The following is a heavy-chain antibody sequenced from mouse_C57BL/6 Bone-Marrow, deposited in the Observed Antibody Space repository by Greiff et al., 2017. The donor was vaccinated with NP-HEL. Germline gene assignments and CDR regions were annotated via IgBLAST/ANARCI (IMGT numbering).Heavy chain of an antibody. CDR1: GYTFTSYW. V-gene: IGHV1-64*01. CDR3: AGLGRRFAY. D-gene: IGHD4-1*01. J-gene: IGHJ3*01. CDR2: IHPNSGST. Sequence: QVQLQQPGAELVKPGASVKLSCKASGYTFTSYWMHWVKQRPGQGLEWIGMIHPNSGSTNYNEKFKSKAILTVDKSSSTAYMQHSSLTSEDSAVYYCAGLGRRFAYWGQGTLVTVSA.